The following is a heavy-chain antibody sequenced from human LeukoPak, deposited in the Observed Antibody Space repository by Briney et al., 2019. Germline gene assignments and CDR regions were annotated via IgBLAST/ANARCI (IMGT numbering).Heavy chain of an antibody. D-gene: IGHD4-23*01. CDR3: ARARLLGWPFLFDP. J-gene: IGHJ5*02. Sequence: SETLSLTCTVSGGSISSYYWSWIRQPPGKGLEWIGYIYYSGSTNYNPSLKSRVTISVDTPKNQFSLKLSSVTAADTAVYYCARARLLGWPFLFDPWGQGTLVTVSS. CDR2: IYYSGST. CDR1: GGSISSYY. V-gene: IGHV4-59*01.